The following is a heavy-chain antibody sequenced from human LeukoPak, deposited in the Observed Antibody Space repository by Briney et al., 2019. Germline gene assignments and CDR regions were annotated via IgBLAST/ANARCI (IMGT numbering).Heavy chain of an antibody. CDR3: ARVGYCSSTSCFIAFDI. J-gene: IGHJ3*02. CDR1: GYSFTSYW. V-gene: IGHV5-51*01. Sequence: GESLKISCKGSGYSFTSYWIGWVRQMPGKGLEWMGIIYPGDSDTRYSPSFQGQVTISADKSISTAYLQWSSLKASDTAMYYCARVGYCSSTSCFIAFDIWGQGTMVTVSS. D-gene: IGHD2-2*01. CDR2: IYPGDSDT.